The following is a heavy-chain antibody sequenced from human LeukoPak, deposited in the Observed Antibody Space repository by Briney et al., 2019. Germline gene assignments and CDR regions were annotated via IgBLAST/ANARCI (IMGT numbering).Heavy chain of an antibody. CDR1: GGTFSSYA. V-gene: IGHV1-69*13. CDR3: ARERGDIVVVPAAMGHDAFDI. J-gene: IGHJ3*02. D-gene: IGHD2-2*01. CDR2: IIPTFGTA. Sequence: SVKVSCKASGGTFSSYAISWVRQAPGQGLEWMGGIIPTFGTANYAQKFQGRVTITADESTSTAYMELSSLRSEDTAVYYCARERGDIVVVPAAMGHDAFDIWGQGTMVTVSS.